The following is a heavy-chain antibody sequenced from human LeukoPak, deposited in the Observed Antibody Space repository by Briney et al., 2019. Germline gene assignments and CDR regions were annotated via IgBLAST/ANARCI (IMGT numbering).Heavy chain of an antibody. Sequence: PGGPLKLSWLASGFTFTNYGMHWVRQAPGTGPERVAFLRSDGSNNYYGDSVRGRFTISRDTSKNTLYLQMNTLRPGDTAVYYCTKASGRNLYGMDVWGQGTTVIVSS. J-gene: IGHJ6*02. D-gene: IGHD3-10*01. CDR2: LRSDGSNN. CDR3: TKASGRNLYGMDV. CDR1: GFTFTNYG. V-gene: IGHV3-30*02.